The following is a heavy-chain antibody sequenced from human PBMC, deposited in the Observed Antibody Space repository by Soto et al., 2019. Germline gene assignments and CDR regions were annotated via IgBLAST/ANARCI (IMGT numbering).Heavy chain of an antibody. CDR3: AKYEYGSSAYNWFDP. D-gene: IGHD3-10*01. Sequence: ASVKVSCKVSGYTLTELSMHRVRQAPGKGLEWMGGFDPEDGETIYAQKFQGRVTMTEDTSTDTAYMELSSLRSEDTAVYYCAKYEYGSSAYNWFDPWGQGTLVTVS. V-gene: IGHV1-24*01. J-gene: IGHJ5*02. CDR2: FDPEDGET. CDR1: GYTLTELS.